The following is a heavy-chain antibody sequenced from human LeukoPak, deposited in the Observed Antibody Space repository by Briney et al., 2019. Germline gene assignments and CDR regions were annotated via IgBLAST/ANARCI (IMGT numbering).Heavy chain of an antibody. V-gene: IGHV3-23*01. CDR1: GFTFSSYA. D-gene: IGHD5-18*01. J-gene: IGHJ4*02. Sequence: GGSLRLSCAASGFTFSSYAMSWVRQAPGKGLEWVSAISGSGGSTYYADSVKGRFTLSRDNSKNTLYLQMNSLRAEDTAVYYCAKTIRGYSYGYVDYWGQGTLVTVSS. CDR3: AKTIRGYSYGYVDY. CDR2: ISGSGGST.